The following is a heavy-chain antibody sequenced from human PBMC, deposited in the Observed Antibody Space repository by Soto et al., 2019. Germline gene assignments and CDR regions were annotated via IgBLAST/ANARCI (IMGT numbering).Heavy chain of an antibody. CDR3: ARVRGSSGYYAFDY. D-gene: IGHD3-22*01. V-gene: IGHV3-30*14. CDR2: ISYDGNKK. CDR1: GFTFSNYV. J-gene: IGHJ4*02. Sequence: QVQVVESGGGVVQPGRSLRLSCAVSGFTFSNYVLHWVRQAPGKGLEWVAVISYDGNKKYYADSVKGRFTISRNNSRDTVYLQMNSLRVEDAAVYYCARVRGSSGYYAFDYWGQGTLVTVSS.